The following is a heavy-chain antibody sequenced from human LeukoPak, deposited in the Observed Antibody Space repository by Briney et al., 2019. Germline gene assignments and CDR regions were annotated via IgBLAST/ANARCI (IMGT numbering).Heavy chain of an antibody. CDR2: ISSNGGST. CDR3: ARMGGYCSGGTCYSPYSYYMDV. V-gene: IGHV3-64*01. J-gene: IGHJ6*03. D-gene: IGHD2-15*01. CDR1: GFTFSSYA. Sequence: WGSLRLSCAASGFTFSSYAMHWVRQAPGKGLEYVSAISSNGGSTYYANSVKGRFSISRDNSKNTLYLQMGSLRAEDMAVYYCARMGGYCSGGTCYSPYSYYMDVWGKGTTVTVSS.